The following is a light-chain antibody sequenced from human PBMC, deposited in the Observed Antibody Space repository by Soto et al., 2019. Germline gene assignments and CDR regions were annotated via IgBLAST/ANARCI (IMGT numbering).Light chain of an antibody. V-gene: IGKV1-39*01. CDR1: QGINNY. Sequence: DIQMIQSPSSLSASLGDRVTITCHASQGINNYLSWYQQKPGEAPNLLIYAASSLQSGVPSRFSGAGSGTDFTLTIGNLHPEDFAIYYCKQSYSSQWTFGQGTKVDI. J-gene: IGKJ1*01. CDR2: AAS. CDR3: KQSYSSQWT.